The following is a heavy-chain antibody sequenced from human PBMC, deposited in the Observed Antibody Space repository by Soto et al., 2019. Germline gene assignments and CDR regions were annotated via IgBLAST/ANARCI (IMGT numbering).Heavy chain of an antibody. CDR2: ISWNSGSI. V-gene: IGHV3-9*01. J-gene: IGHJ4*02. Sequence: EVQLVESGGGLVQPGRSLRLSCAASGFTFDDYAMHWVRQAPGKGLEWVSGISWNSGSIGYADSVKGRFTISRDNAKNSLYLQMNSLRAEDTALYYCAKESYDILTGYSSPYFDYWGQGTLVTVSS. D-gene: IGHD3-9*01. CDR3: AKESYDILTGYSSPYFDY. CDR1: GFTFDDYA.